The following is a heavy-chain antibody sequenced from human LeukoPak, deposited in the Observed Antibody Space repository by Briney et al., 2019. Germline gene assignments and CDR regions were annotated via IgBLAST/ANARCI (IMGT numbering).Heavy chain of an antibody. CDR1: GFTLSRYS. Sequence: PGGSLRLSCAASGFTLSRYSMNWVRQAPGKGLEWVSSISSSSSYIYYGDSVKGRFTISRDNAKNSLYLQINSLRAEDTAVYYCARGGNLYCSATSCYGFDYWGQGTLVTVSS. J-gene: IGHJ4*02. D-gene: IGHD2-2*01. CDR2: ISSSSSYI. V-gene: IGHV3-21*01. CDR3: ARGGNLYCSATSCYGFDY.